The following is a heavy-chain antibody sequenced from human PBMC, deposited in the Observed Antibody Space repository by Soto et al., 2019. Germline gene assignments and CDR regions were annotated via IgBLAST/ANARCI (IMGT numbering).Heavy chain of an antibody. V-gene: IGHV4-39*01. CDR2: IYYSGGT. CDR1: GGSISSSSSS. Sequence: WETVSLIFPFSGGSISSSSSSWGWVRQPPGKGLEWIGSIYYSGGTYYTPSLKSRVTISVDTSKNQFSLKLSSVNAADTVVYYCARRKDILTSYNWFDPWGEGTLVTVSS. CDR3: ARRKDILTSYNWFDP. J-gene: IGHJ5*02. D-gene: IGHD3-9*01.